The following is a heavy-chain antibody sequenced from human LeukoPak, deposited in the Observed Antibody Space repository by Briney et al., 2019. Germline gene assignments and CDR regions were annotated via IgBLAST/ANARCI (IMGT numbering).Heavy chain of an antibody. V-gene: IGHV4-39*01. Sequence: LSLTCTVSGGSISSSSYDWGWLRQPPGKGLEWIVSIYSSGSTYYNPSLKSRVTISVDTSKNQFSLKLSSVTAADTAVYCCASGDIVVVPAEMDYWGQGTRVTVSS. CDR1: GGSISSSSYD. CDR3: ASGDIVVVPAEMDY. D-gene: IGHD2-2*01. CDR2: IYSSGST. J-gene: IGHJ4*02.